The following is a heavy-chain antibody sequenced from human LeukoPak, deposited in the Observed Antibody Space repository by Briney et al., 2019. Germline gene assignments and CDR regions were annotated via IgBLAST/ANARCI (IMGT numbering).Heavy chain of an antibody. J-gene: IGHJ4*02. CDR3: ARTGWLQSDPYDS. CDR1: GYTFSNYG. V-gene: IGHV1-18*01. CDR2: ISAYNGNT. D-gene: IGHD5-24*01. Sequence: ASVKVSCKASGYTFSNYGFSWVRQAPGQGLEWMGWISAYNGNTNYAQKLQGRVTMTTDTSTTTAYMELRSLISADTAVYYCARTGWLQSDPYDSWGQGTLVTVSS.